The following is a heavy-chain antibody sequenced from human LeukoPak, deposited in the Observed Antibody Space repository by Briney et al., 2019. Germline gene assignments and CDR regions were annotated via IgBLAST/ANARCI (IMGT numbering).Heavy chain of an antibody. CDR1: GFTFSGYW. CDR3: ARDGVQTTPFDY. CDR2: INGDGSYA. D-gene: IGHD4/OR15-4a*01. V-gene: IGHV3-74*01. J-gene: IGHJ4*02. Sequence: GGSLRLSCATSGFTFSGYWMHWVRQAPGKGLVWLSLINGDGSYAIYADSVKGRFTISRDNAKNTLYLQMDSPRAEDTAVYYCARDGVQTTPFDYWGQGTLVTVSS.